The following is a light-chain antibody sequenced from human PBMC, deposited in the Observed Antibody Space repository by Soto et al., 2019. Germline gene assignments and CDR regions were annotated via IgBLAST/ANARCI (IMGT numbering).Light chain of an antibody. CDR1: QSVSSTY. V-gene: IGKV3-20*01. Sequence: EIVLTQSPGTLSLSPGERATLTCRASQSVSSTYLAWYQHRPGQAPRHLIYGASRRATGIPDRFSGSGSGTEFTLTISRLESEDFAVYYCQQYDSSSWTFGQGTKVEIK. J-gene: IGKJ1*01. CDR3: QQYDSSSWT. CDR2: GAS.